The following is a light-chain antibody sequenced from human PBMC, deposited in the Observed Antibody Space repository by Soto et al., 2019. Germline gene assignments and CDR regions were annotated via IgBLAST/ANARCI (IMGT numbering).Light chain of an antibody. J-gene: IGLJ1*01. CDR3: QSYDSSLSVLYV. CDR1: NSNIGAGYE. Sequence: QSVLTRPPSVSGAPGQRVIISCTGSNSNIGAGYEVHWFQQLPGTAPKLLIYGNINRPSGVPDRFSGSKSGTSASLAITGLQPEDEADYYCQSYDSSLSVLYVFGTGTKLTVL. V-gene: IGLV1-40*01. CDR2: GNI.